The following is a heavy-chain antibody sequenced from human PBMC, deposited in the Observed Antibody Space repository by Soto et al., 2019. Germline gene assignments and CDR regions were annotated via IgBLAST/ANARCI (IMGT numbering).Heavy chain of an antibody. V-gene: IGHV3-23*01. CDR3: VKDDGGYPSTAPH. CDR2: ISGSGGST. CDR1: GFTFSAYA. D-gene: IGHD3-16*02. Sequence: GGSLRLSCAASGFTFSAYAMSWVRQAPGKGLEWVSGISGSGGSTYHADSVKGRFSISKDISKNSLSLQLDSLAVEDTAIYFCVKDDGGYPSTAPHWGQGTLVTVSS. J-gene: IGHJ4*02.